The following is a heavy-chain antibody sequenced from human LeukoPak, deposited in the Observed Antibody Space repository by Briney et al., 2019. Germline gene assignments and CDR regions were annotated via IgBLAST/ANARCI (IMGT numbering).Heavy chain of an antibody. V-gene: IGHV1-18*04. CDR1: GYTFTSYY. Sequence: ASVKVSCKASGYTFTSYYMHWVRQAPGQGLEWMGWFSAYNGNTNYAQKLQGRVTMTTDTSTSTAYMELRSLRSDDTAVYYCARDQQWLIPFDYWGQGTLVTVSS. J-gene: IGHJ4*02. D-gene: IGHD5-12*01. CDR2: FSAYNGNT. CDR3: ARDQQWLIPFDY.